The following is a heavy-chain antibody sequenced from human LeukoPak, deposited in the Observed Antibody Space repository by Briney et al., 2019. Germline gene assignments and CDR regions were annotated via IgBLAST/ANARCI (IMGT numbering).Heavy chain of an antibody. V-gene: IGHV3-23*01. Sequence: PGGSLRLSCAASGFTFDDYGMSWVRQAPGKGLEWVSAISGSGGSTYYADSVKGRFTISRDNSKNTLYLQMNSLRAEDTAVYYCAPILEGIAAAGFDYWGQGTLVTVSS. J-gene: IGHJ4*02. CDR1: GFTFDDYG. CDR2: ISGSGGST. CDR3: APILEGIAAAGFDY. D-gene: IGHD6-13*01.